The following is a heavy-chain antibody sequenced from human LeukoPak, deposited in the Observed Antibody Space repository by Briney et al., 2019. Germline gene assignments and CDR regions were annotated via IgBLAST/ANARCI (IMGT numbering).Heavy chain of an antibody. J-gene: IGHJ4*02. Sequence: GTSLRLSCAASGFSFTSYNFHWVRQAPGKGLQWLGFISYDGNIKYEDSVKGRFTISRDNSKNTPYLQINSLRAEDTAIYYCGRDFVNGAKARFDCWGQGTLVTVSS. CDR2: ISYDGNIK. CDR3: GRDFVNGAKARFDC. CDR1: GFSFTSYN. V-gene: IGHV3-30*03. D-gene: IGHD4/OR15-4a*01.